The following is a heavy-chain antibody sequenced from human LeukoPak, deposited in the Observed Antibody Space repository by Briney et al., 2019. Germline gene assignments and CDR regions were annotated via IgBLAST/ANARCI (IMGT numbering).Heavy chain of an antibody. Sequence: PGGSLRLSCAASGFTFSSYGMHWVSQAPGKGLEWVAVIWYDGSNKYYVDSVKGRFTISRDNSKNTLYLQMNSLRAEDAAVYYCARDQNEGYGDYFYYFDYWGQGTLVTVSS. J-gene: IGHJ4*02. CDR2: IWYDGSNK. CDR3: ARDQNEGYGDYFYYFDY. D-gene: IGHD4-17*01. V-gene: IGHV3-33*01. CDR1: GFTFSSYG.